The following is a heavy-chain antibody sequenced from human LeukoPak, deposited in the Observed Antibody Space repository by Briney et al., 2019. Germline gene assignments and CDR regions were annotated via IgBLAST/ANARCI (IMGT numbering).Heavy chain of an antibody. CDR3: TRGPAYGARCDYLDY. CDR2: INKYGTKK. J-gene: IGHJ4*02. V-gene: IGHV3-7*01. Sequence: GGSLRLSCAASGFTFSDHWMTWVRQAPGKGLEWVADINKYGTKKNQADSVKGRFTISRDNAKNSLYLQMNNLRVEDTAIYYCTRGPAYGARCDYLDYWGRGTLVTVSS. D-gene: IGHD3-10*01. CDR1: GFTFSDHW.